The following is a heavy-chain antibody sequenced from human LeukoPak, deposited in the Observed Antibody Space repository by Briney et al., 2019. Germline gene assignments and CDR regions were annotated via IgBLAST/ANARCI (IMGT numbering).Heavy chain of an antibody. V-gene: IGHV3-7*03. CDR3: ASLLVAGVASVDY. J-gene: IGHJ4*02. Sequence: HPGGSLRLSCAASGFTFSSYWMTWVRQAPGKGLEWVANIKRDGSEKHYVDSVKGRFTISRDNAKNSMFLQMNSLRAEDTAVYYCASLLVAGVASVDYGGQGALVTVS. D-gene: IGHD6-19*01. CDR1: GFTFSSYW. CDR2: IKRDGSEK.